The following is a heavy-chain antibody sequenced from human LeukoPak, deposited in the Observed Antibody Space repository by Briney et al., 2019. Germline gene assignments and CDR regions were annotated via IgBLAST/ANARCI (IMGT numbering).Heavy chain of an antibody. CDR2: INHSGST. CDR1: GGSFSGYY. Sequence: SETLSLTCAVYGGSFSGYYWSWIRQPPGKGLEWIWEINHSGSTNYNPSLKSRVTISVDTSKNQFSLKLSSVTAADTAVYYCARGRHAELGAAPFYWGQGTLVTVSS. D-gene: IGHD1-26*01. J-gene: IGHJ4*02. V-gene: IGHV4-34*01. CDR3: ARGRHAELGAAPFY.